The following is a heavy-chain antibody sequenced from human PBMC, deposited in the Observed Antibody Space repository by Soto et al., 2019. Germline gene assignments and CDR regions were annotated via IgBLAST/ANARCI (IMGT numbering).Heavy chain of an antibody. J-gene: IGHJ4*02. CDR2: ISAYNGNK. CDR1: GYMFTTYG. CDR3: ARPGGGMAARPLEY. D-gene: IGHD6-6*01. Sequence: QVQLVQSGGEVKKPGASVEVSCRTSGYMFTTYGISWVRQAPGQGLEWMAWISAYNGNKKYAQKLQGRDTMTTDTSTSTVSMGLRNLTFDATGTYFCARPGGGMAARPLEYWGQGTLVTVSS. V-gene: IGHV1-18*04.